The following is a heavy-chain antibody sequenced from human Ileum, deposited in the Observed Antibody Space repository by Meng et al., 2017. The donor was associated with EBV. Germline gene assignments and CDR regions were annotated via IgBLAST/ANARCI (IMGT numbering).Heavy chain of an antibody. CDR3: ARDNDFGYFDN. Sequence: EGQLVVAGGGLVKPGGSLRLSCAASGFTFSSYNMNWVRQAPGQGLEWVSYIGSNTNYIYYADSVTGRFTISRDNTKNSLYLQMNSLRAEDTGVYYCARDNDFGYFDNWGQGTLVTVSS. CDR2: IGSNTNYI. J-gene: IGHJ4*02. CDR1: GFTFSSYN. D-gene: IGHD4/OR15-4a*01. V-gene: IGHV3-21*01.